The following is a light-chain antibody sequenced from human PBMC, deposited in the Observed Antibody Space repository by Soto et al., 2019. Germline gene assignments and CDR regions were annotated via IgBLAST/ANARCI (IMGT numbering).Light chain of an antibody. J-gene: IGKJ4*01. CDR1: QGIRND. CDR3: LQDYNYPLT. Sequence: AIQMTQSPSSLSASVGDRVTITCRASQGIRNDLGWYQQKPGEPPKLLIYTTSSLRSGVPSRFSGSGYGTDFSLTISGLQPEDFGTYYCLQDYNYPLTFGGGTKVDIK. V-gene: IGKV1-6*01. CDR2: TTS.